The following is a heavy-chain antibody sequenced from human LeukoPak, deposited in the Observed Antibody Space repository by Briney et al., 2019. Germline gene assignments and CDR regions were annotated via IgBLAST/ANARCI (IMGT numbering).Heavy chain of an antibody. D-gene: IGHD2-2*01. J-gene: IGHJ3*02. CDR3: AKFSTTVVPNDAFDI. Sequence: GGSLRLSCAASGFTFSSYAMSWVRQAPGKGPEWASLISGSGDTTYYADFVKGRFTISRDDSKNTLYLQMNNLRAEDTAVYYCAKFSTTVVPNDAFDIWGHGTMVIVSS. CDR2: ISGSGDTT. CDR1: GFTFSSYA. V-gene: IGHV3-23*01.